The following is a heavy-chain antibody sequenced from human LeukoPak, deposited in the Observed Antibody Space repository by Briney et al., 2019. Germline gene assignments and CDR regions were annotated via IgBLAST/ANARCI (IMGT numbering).Heavy chain of an antibody. CDR3: AGGEWLVDY. Sequence: PGGSLRLSCAASGFTFSNHAMHWVRQAPGKGLEWVALISYDGSNKYYADSVKGRFTVSRDISKNSLYLQMNSLRPDDTAVYYCAGGEWLVDYWGQGTLVTVSS. CDR1: GFTFSNHA. CDR2: ISYDGSNK. D-gene: IGHD3-16*01. V-gene: IGHV3-30-3*01. J-gene: IGHJ4*02.